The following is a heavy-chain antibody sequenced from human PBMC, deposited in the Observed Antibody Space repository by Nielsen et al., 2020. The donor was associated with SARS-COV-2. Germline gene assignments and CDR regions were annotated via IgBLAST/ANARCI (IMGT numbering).Heavy chain of an antibody. V-gene: IGHV3-33*05. J-gene: IGHJ4*02. CDR3: AREDGDYVYFDY. D-gene: IGHD4-17*01. CDR2: ISYDGSNK. Sequence: WIRQPPGKGLEWVAVISYDGSNKYYADSVKGRFTISRDNSKNTLYLQMNSLRAEDTAVYYCAREDGDYVYFDYWGQGTLVTVSS.